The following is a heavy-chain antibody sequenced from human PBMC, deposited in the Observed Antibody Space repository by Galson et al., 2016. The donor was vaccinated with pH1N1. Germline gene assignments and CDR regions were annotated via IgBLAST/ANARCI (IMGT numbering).Heavy chain of an antibody. J-gene: IGHJ4*02. Sequence: SVKVSCKASGGTFSNNAINWVRQAPGQGLEWMGGFIPVFGMENSAQKFQGRVTITADEATSTAYMELTDLTSDDTAVYYCARDLGYCSGGSCPGVFDLWGQGTLVTVPS. D-gene: IGHD2-15*01. CDR3: ARDLGYCSGGSCPGVFDL. CDR2: FIPVFGME. CDR1: GGTFSNNA. V-gene: IGHV1-69*13.